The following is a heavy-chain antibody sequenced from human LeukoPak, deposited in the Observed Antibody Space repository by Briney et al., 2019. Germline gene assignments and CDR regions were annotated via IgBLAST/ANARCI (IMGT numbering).Heavy chain of an antibody. CDR3: ARAWATDYFDY. J-gene: IGHJ4*02. CDR1: GGSISTYY. V-gene: IGHV4-59*01. CDR2: VDYSGST. Sequence: PSETLSLTCSVSGGSISTYYWSWIRQPPGKGLEWIGYVDYSGSTNYNPSLKSRVTISVDTSENQFSLKLSSVTAADTAMYYCARAWATDYFDYWGQGTLVTVSS.